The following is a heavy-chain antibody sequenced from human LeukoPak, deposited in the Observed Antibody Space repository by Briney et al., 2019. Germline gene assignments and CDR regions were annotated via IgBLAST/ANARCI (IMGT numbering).Heavy chain of an antibody. CDR1: GGSISTYY. D-gene: IGHD3-9*01. J-gene: IGHJ6*02. CDR2: IHISGSA. V-gene: IGHV4-4*07. CDR3: ARYFNGGMDV. Sequence: SETLSLTCSVSGGSISTYYWNWIRQPVGKGLECIGRIHISGSASYNPSLKSRVTMSLDTSKNQFSLKLSSVTAADTAVYYCARYFNGGMDVWGQGTTVTVSS.